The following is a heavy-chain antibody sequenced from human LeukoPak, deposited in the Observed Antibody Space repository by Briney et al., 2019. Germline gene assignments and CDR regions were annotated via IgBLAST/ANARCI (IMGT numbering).Heavy chain of an antibody. Sequence: ASVKVSCKASGYTFTGYYMHWVRQAPGHGLEWMGWINPNSGGTNYAQKFQGRVTMTRDTSISTAYMELSRLRSDDTAVYYCARGRGSGMVRGVISVYYFDYWGQGTLVTVSS. CDR1: GYTFTGYY. CDR2: INPNSGGT. CDR3: ARGRGSGMVRGVISVYYFDY. V-gene: IGHV1-2*02. J-gene: IGHJ4*02. D-gene: IGHD3-10*01.